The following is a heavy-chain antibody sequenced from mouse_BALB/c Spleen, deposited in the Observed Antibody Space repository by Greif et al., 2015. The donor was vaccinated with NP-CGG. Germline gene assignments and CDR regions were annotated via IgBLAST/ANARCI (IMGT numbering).Heavy chain of an antibody. CDR3: AGYDGYY. J-gene: IGHJ2*01. CDR2: IYPGNGDT. CDR1: GYTFTSYN. D-gene: IGHD2-3*01. Sequence: QVQLQQPGAELVKPGASVKMSCKASGYTFTSYNMHWVKQTPGQGLEWIGAIYPGNGDTSYNQKFKGKATLTADKSSSTAYMQLSSLTSEDSAVYYCAGYDGYYWGQGTTLTVSS. V-gene: IGHV1-12*01.